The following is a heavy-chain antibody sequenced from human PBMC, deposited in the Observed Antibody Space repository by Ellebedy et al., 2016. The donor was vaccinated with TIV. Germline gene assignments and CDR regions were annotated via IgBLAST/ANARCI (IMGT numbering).Heavy chain of an antibody. Sequence: ASVKVSCKTSGFTFTDYFFHWVRRAPGQRLEWLGWINANSGDTEYAQKFQGRVTLTRDTSISTTDMDLTRLRSDDTAIYYCARENFDILTGHTDAFDIWGQGTVVTVSS. CDR1: GFTFTDYF. V-gene: IGHV1-2*02. CDR2: INANSGDT. D-gene: IGHD3-9*01. CDR3: ARENFDILTGHTDAFDI. J-gene: IGHJ3*02.